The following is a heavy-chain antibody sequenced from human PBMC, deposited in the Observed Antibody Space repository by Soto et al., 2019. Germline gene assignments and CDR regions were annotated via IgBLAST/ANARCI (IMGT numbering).Heavy chain of an antibody. CDR1: GGSFSSDH. Sequence: SETLSLTCNVSGGSFSSDHWGWIRQPPGKGLEWIGKINNSGITNYNPSLKSRATISVDTSKNQFSLKLTSVAAADTAVYYCARDRPWDCSSSNYCYYYGLDVWGQGTTVTVSS. V-gene: IGHV4-59*01. CDR3: ARDRPWDCSSSNYCYYYGLDV. D-gene: IGHD2-2*01. CDR2: INNSGIT. J-gene: IGHJ6*02.